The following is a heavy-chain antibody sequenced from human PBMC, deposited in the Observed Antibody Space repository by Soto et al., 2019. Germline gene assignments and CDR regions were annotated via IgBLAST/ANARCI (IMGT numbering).Heavy chain of an antibody. D-gene: IGHD2-2*01. Sequence: QVQLQESGPGLVKPSQTLSLTCTVSGGSISSGGYYWSWIRQHPGRGLEWIGYIYYSGSTYYNPSLKSRVTISVDTSKNQFSLKLSSVTAADTAVYYCARIVVVVAVGLRGKHYYGMDVWGQGTTVTVSS. CDR2: IYYSGST. CDR3: ARIVVVVAVGLRGKHYYGMDV. J-gene: IGHJ6*02. CDR1: GGSISSGGYY. V-gene: IGHV4-31*03.